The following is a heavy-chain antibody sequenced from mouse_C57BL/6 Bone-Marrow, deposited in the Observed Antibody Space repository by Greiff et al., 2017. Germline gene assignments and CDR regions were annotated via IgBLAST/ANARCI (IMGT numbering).Heavy chain of an antibody. Sequence: QVQLQPPGAELVRPGTSVKLSCKASGYTFTSYWMHWVKQRPGQGLEWIGVIDPSDSYTNYNQKFKGKATLTVDTSSSTAYMQLSSLTSEDSAVYYCARGIYYYGSRGFAYWGQGTLVTVSA. J-gene: IGHJ3*01. CDR3: ARGIYYYGSRGFAY. D-gene: IGHD1-1*01. CDR2: IDPSDSYT. CDR1: GYTFTSYW. V-gene: IGHV1-59*01.